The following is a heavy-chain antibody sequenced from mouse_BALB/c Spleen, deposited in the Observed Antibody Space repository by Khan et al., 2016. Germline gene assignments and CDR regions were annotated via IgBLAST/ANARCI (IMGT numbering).Heavy chain of an antibody. CDR2: INPGSGGT. D-gene: IGHD2-14*01. Sequence: QVQLKQSGAELVRPGTSVKVSCKATGYAFTNYLIEWVKQRPGQGLEWIGVINPGSGGTNYNEKFKGKATLTADKSSSTAYMQLSSLTSDDSALYFCARGYDWYFDVWGAGTTVTVSS. CDR3: ARGYDWYFDV. CDR1: GYAFTNYL. V-gene: IGHV1-54*01. J-gene: IGHJ1*01.